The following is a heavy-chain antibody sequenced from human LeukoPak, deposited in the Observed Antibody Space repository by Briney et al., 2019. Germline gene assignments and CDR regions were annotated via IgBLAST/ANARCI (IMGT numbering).Heavy chain of an antibody. J-gene: IGHJ1*01. CDR1: GYSFTSYW. CDR2: IYPGDSDT. CDR3: ARSEAYCGGDCYFQH. Sequence: GESLQISCQGSGYSFTSYWIGWVRQMPGKGLEWMGIIYPGDSDTRYSPSFQGQVTISADKSISTAYLQWSSLKASDTAMYYCARSEAYCGGDCYFQHWGQGTLVTVSS. V-gene: IGHV5-51*01. D-gene: IGHD2-21*02.